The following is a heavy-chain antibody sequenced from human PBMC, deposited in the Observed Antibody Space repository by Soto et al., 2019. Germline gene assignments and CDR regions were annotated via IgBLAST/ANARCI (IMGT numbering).Heavy chain of an antibody. CDR1: AFTFNNYA. CDR3: AKSRYSDSSGDFYDY. J-gene: IGHJ4*02. D-gene: IGHD3-22*01. Sequence: GGSLRLSCAASAFTFNNYAKSWVRQAPGKGLEWVSGIGGSGRTTYYADSVKGRFTISRGNSNNTLFLQMNSLRAEDTAVYYCAKSRYSDSSGDFYDYWGQGTLVTVSS. CDR2: IGGSGRTT. V-gene: IGHV3-23*01.